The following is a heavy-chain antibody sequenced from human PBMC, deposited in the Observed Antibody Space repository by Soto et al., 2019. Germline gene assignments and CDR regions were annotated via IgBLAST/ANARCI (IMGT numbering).Heavy chain of an antibody. V-gene: IGHV1-69*01. Sequence: QVQLLQSGAEVKKPGSSVKVSCKASGATFSSFAFSWVRQAPGQGLEWMGVIFPIFDTISYAQKFQGRVTITADESTRTAYMELNSLTSDDTAVYYCASPLKWSGYYIAFDYWGQGTLVIVSS. D-gene: IGHD3-3*01. CDR2: IFPIFDTI. J-gene: IGHJ4*02. CDR3: ASPLKWSGYYIAFDY. CDR1: GATFSSFA.